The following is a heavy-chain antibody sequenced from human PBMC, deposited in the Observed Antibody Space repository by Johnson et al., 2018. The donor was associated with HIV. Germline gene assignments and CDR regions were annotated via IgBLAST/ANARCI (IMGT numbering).Heavy chain of an antibody. Sequence: QVQLMESGGGVVQPGGSLRLSCAASEFPFSSYGMHCVRQAPGKGLEWVAFIRYDGRNKYYRDSLKGRFTISRDNSKYTLYLHMNSLRAEDTAVYYCAKLGGEDGFDIWGQGTMVTVSS. J-gene: IGHJ3*02. CDR1: EFPFSSYG. V-gene: IGHV3-30*02. CDR3: AKLGGEDGFDI. D-gene: IGHD2-21*01. CDR2: IRYDGRNK.